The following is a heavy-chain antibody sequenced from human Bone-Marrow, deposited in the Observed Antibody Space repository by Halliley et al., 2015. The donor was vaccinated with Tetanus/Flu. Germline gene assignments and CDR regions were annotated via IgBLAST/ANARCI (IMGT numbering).Heavy chain of an antibody. CDR2: ISAAGGVT. CDR3: ARAFRRGPTYDS. Sequence: SLRLSCVASGFSFSSYGVGWVRQAPGKGLEWVSSISAAGGVTYLADSVKGRFAISRDNSKNTAYLQMNSLRAEDTAVYFCARAFRRGPTYDSWGQGALVTVSS. V-gene: IGHV3-23*01. CDR1: GFSFSSYG. J-gene: IGHJ4*02.